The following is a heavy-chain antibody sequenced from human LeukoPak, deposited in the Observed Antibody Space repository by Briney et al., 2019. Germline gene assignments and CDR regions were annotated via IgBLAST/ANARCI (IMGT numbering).Heavy chain of an antibody. Sequence: GGSLRLSCAAFGFTFSSYAMSWVRQAPGKGLEWVSAISGSGGSTYYADSVKGRFTISRDNSKNTLYLQMNSLRAEDTAVYYCAKDQRSKRITIFGVVIIPPGDWGQGTLVTVSS. CDR1: GFTFSSYA. CDR2: ISGSGGST. J-gene: IGHJ4*02. V-gene: IGHV3-23*01. CDR3: AKDQRSKRITIFGVVIIPPGD. D-gene: IGHD3-3*01.